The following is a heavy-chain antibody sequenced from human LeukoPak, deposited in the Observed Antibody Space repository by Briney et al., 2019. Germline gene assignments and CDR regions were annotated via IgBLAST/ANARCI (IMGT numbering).Heavy chain of an antibody. D-gene: IGHD6-13*01. Sequence: GESLKISCEGSGYSFASHWIGWVRQMPGKGLEWMGVIYPGDSDTRYSPSFQGQVTISADKSISTAYLQWSSLKASDTAMYYCARGQISSSWYGGNYYYYMDVWGKGTTVTVSS. CDR3: ARGQISSSWYGGNYYYYMDV. V-gene: IGHV5-51*01. J-gene: IGHJ6*03. CDR1: GYSFASHW. CDR2: IYPGDSDT.